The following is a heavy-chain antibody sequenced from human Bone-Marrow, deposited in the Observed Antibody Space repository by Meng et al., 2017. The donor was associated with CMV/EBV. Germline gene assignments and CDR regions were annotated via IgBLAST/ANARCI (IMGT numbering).Heavy chain of an antibody. J-gene: IGHJ6*02. Sequence: DYYWGWIRQPPGKGLEWIGYIYYSGSTYYNPSLKSRVTISVDTSKNQFSLKLSSVTAADTAVYYCARGGGSSSWYSYNYYYYGMDVWGQGTMVTVSS. CDR2: IYYSGST. D-gene: IGHD6-13*01. CDR3: ARGGGSSSWYSYNYYYYGMDV. V-gene: IGHV4-30-4*01. CDR1: DYY.